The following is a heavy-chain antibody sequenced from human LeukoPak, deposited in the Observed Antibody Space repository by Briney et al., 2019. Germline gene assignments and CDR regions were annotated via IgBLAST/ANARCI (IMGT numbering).Heavy chain of an antibody. V-gene: IGHV4-30-2*01. D-gene: IGHD6-6*01. Sequence: SETLSLTCTVSGGSISSGGYYWSWIRRPPGKGLEWIGYIYHSGSTYYNPPLKSRVTISVDRSKNQFSLKLSSVTAADTAVYYCARGRSSWDYWGQGTLVTVSS. CDR1: GGSISSGGYY. CDR2: IYHSGST. J-gene: IGHJ4*02. CDR3: ARGRSSWDY.